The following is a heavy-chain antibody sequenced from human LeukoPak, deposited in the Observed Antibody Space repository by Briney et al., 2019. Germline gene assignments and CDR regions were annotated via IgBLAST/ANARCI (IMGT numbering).Heavy chain of an antibody. Sequence: GGSLRLSCAASGFTFSSYWMSWVRQAPGKGLEWVANIKQDGSEKYYVDSVKGRFTISRDNAKNSLYLQMNSLRAEDTAVYYCAKEGYSYGSATDYWGQGTLVTVSS. CDR3: AKEGYSYGSATDY. J-gene: IGHJ4*02. CDR1: GFTFSSYW. V-gene: IGHV3-7*03. D-gene: IGHD5-18*01. CDR2: IKQDGSEK.